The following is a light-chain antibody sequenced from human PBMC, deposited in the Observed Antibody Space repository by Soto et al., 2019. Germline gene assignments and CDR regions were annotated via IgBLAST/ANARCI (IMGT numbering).Light chain of an antibody. CDR3: QQSYNTPRT. V-gene: IGKV1-39*01. CDR1: QSISTY. J-gene: IGKJ4*01. Sequence: DIQMTQAPSSLSASVGDIVTIPCRSSQSISTYLNWYQQKPGKAPKLLIYGASSLQRGVTSRFSGRGSGTDFTLTSSSLQPEDFANYYCQQSYNTPRTFGGGTKVAIK. CDR2: GAS.